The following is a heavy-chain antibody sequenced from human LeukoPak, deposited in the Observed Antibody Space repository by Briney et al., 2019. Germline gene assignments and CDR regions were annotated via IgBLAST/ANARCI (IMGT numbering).Heavy chain of an antibody. J-gene: IGHJ3*02. CDR2: ISYDGSNK. D-gene: IGHD2-21*02. Sequence: GGSLRLSCTASGFTVSSNYMSWVRQAPGKGLEWVAVISYDGSNKYYADSVKGRFTISRDNSKNTLYLQMNSLRAEDTAVYYCNFYCGGDCYPSDAFDIWGQGTMVTVSS. CDR1: GFTVSSNY. CDR3: NFYCGGDCYPSDAFDI. V-gene: IGHV3-30-3*01.